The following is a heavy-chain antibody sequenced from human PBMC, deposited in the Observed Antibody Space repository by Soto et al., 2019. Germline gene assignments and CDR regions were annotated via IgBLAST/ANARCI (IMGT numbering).Heavy chain of an antibody. CDR2: INHSGST. D-gene: IGHD3-3*01. CDR1: GGSFSGYY. V-gene: IGHV4-34*01. Sequence: QVQLQQWGAGLLKPSETLSLTCAVYGGSFSGYYWSWIRQPPGKGLEWIGEINHSGSTNYNPSLKSRVTISVDTSKNQFSLKLSSVTAADTAVYYCARGSVSVFGVVFSYFDYWGQGTLVTVSS. CDR3: ARGSVSVFGVVFSYFDY. J-gene: IGHJ4*02.